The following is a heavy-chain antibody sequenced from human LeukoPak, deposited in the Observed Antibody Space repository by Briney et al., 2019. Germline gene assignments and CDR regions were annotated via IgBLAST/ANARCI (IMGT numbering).Heavy chain of an antibody. Sequence: ASVKDSCKAPLYTFTGYYMHWVRQAPGQGLEWMGRINPNSGGQNYAQKFQGRVTMTRDTSISTAYMERSRLRSEDTAVYYCARTSPTVTTMEDWGQGTLVTVSS. CDR2: INPNSGGQ. J-gene: IGHJ4*02. V-gene: IGHV1-2*06. CDR3: ARTSPTVTTMED. D-gene: IGHD4-17*01. CDR1: LYTFTGYY.